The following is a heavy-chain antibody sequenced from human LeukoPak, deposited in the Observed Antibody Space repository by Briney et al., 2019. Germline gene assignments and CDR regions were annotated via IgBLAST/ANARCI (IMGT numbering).Heavy chain of an antibody. D-gene: IGHD3-3*01. CDR1: GYTFTGYY. CDR3: ARGYDFWSAPNAFDI. Sequence: GASVKVSCKSSGYTFTGYYLHWVRQAPGQGLEWMGWINPNTGGTTYAEKVQGRVTMTRDTSISTAYMELNRLRSDDTAMYFCARGYDFWSAPNAFDIWGQGTMVTVSS. V-gene: IGHV1-2*02. CDR2: INPNTGGT. J-gene: IGHJ3*02.